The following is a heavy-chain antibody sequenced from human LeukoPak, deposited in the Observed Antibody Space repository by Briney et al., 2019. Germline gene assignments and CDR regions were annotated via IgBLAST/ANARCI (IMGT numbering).Heavy chain of an antibody. J-gene: IGHJ4*02. CDR2: IYTSGST. D-gene: IGHD4-17*01. CDR1: GGSISSYY. V-gene: IGHV4-4*07. Sequence: TSETLSLTCTVSGGSISSYYWSWIRQPAGKGLEWIGRIYTSGSTNYNPSLKSRVTISVDTSKNQFSLKLSSVTAADTAVYYCARSPPNGDIDYWGQGTLVTVSS. CDR3: ARSPPNGDIDY.